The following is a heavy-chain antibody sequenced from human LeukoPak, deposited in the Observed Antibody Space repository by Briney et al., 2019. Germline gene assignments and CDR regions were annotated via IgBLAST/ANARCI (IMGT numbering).Heavy chain of an antibody. J-gene: IGHJ4*02. CDR2: IRGKPNSYAT. CDR3: TRHLIGSTPFDY. V-gene: IGHV3-73*01. CDR1: GFTFSDSA. Sequence: GGSLKLSCAASGFTFSDSAFHWVRQASGKGLEWVGRIRGKPNSYATAYTASVKGRSTISRDDSKNMAYLQMNSLNTEDTAMYYCTRHLIGSTPFDYWGQGTLVSVSS. D-gene: IGHD2-15*01.